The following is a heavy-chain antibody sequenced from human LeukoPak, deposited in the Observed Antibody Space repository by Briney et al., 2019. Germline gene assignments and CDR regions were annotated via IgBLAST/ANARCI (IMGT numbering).Heavy chain of an antibody. Sequence: EASVKVSCKASGGTFSSYAISWVRQAPGQGLEWMGRINPNSGGTNYAQKFQGRVTMTRDTSISTAYMELSRLRSDDTAVYYCARDYYDSSGSRNFDYWGQGTLVTVSS. D-gene: IGHD3-22*01. CDR3: ARDYYDSSGSRNFDY. J-gene: IGHJ4*02. CDR1: GGTFSSYA. V-gene: IGHV1-2*06. CDR2: INPNSGGT.